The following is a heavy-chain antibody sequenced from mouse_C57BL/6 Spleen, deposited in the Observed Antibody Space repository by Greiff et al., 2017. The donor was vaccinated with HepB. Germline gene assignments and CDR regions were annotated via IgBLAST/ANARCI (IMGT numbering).Heavy chain of an antibody. Sequence: VQLQQSGAELARPGASVKLSCKASGYTFTSYGISWVKQRTGQGLEWIGEIYPRSGNTYYNEKFKGKATLTADKSSSTAYMELRSLTSEDSAVYFCDYYGSSNLYFDVWGTGTTVTVSS. CDR3: DYYGSSNLYFDV. J-gene: IGHJ1*03. CDR2: IYPRSGNT. D-gene: IGHD1-1*01. CDR1: GYTFTSYG. V-gene: IGHV1-81*01.